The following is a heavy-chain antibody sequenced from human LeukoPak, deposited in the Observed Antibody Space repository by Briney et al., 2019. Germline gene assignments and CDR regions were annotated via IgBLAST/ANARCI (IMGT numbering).Heavy chain of an antibody. CDR1: GFTFSSYG. Sequence: PGGSLRLSCAASGFTFSSYGMHWVRQAPGKGLEWVSSITSSSSYIYYADSVKGRFTISRDNSKNTLYLQMNSLRAEDTAVYYCAKDKGFLDYGDPLVDYWGQGTLVTVSS. D-gene: IGHD4-17*01. V-gene: IGHV3-21*01. CDR3: AKDKGFLDYGDPLVDY. CDR2: ITSSSSYI. J-gene: IGHJ4*02.